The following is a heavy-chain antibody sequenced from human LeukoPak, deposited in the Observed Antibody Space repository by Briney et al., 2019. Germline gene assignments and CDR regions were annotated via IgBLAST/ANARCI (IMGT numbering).Heavy chain of an antibody. J-gene: IGHJ6*02. D-gene: IGHD1-26*01. CDR1: GYTFTSYW. CDR3: ARDVARLWEPGDYYYYGMDV. CDR2: ISAYNGNT. V-gene: IGHV1-18*04. Sequence: GESLKISCKGSGYTFTSYWISWVRQAPGQGLEWMGWISAYNGNTNYAQKLQGRVTMTTDTSTSTAYIELRSLRSDDTAVYYCARDVARLWEPGDYYYYGMDVWGQGTTVTVSS.